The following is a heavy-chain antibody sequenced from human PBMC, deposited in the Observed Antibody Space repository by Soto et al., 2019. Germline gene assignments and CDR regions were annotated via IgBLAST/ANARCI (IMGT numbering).Heavy chain of an antibody. CDR1: GFTFDDYA. J-gene: IGHJ3*02. V-gene: IGHV3-9*01. D-gene: IGHD3-22*01. CDR2: ISWNTGIT. Sequence: SLRLSCAASGFTFDDYAMHWVRQGPGEGLEWVSGISWNTGITDHADSVKGRFTISRDNAKHSLYLQMNSLRAEDTALYYCARAHQDSSGYPYDAFDIWGQGTMVTVSS. CDR3: ARAHQDSSGYPYDAFDI.